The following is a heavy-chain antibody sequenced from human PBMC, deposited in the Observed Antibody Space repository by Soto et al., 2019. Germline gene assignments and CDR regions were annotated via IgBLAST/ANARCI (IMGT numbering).Heavy chain of an antibody. CDR3: ASGCSSSQWDAFDI. V-gene: IGHV3-30-3*01. D-gene: IGHD2-2*01. Sequence: QVQLVESGGGVVQPGRSLRLSCVTSGFTFSSYTLHWVRQAPGKGLEWVAVISYDGSNKYNADSMKGRFTISRDNSKNTLYLQMNSLRAEDTAVYYCASGCSSSQWDAFDIWGQGTMVTVSS. CDR1: GFTFSSYT. J-gene: IGHJ3*02. CDR2: ISYDGSNK.